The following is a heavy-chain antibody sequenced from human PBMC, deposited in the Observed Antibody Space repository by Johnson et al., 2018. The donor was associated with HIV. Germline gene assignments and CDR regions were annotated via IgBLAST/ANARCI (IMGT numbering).Heavy chain of an antibody. CDR2: IKSDGSDT. CDR3: ARDRDYGSGAFDV. Sequence: VQLVEYGGGLVQPGGSLRLSCAASGFTFSNYWMHWVRQAPGKGLVWVSRIKSDGSDTSYADSVKGRFTISRDNSKNTLYLQMNSLRAEDTAVYYCARDRDYGSGAFDVWGPGTMVTVSS. V-gene: IGHV3-74*01. CDR1: GFTFSNYW. D-gene: IGHD3-10*01. J-gene: IGHJ3*01.